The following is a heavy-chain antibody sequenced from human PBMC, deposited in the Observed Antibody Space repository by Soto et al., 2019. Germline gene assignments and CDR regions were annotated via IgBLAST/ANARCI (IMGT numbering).Heavy chain of an antibody. Sequence: QVQLVQSGAEVKKPGASVKVSCKASGYTFTSYGISWVRQAPGQGLEWMGWISAYNGNTNYAQKLQGRVTMTTDTXXXXXXXXXXSLRSDXTAXYYCARDQGGSYYYWGQGTLVTVSS. D-gene: IGHD1-26*01. J-gene: IGHJ4*02. CDR2: ISAYNGNT. CDR1: GYTFTSYG. CDR3: ARDQGGSYYY. V-gene: IGHV1-18*01.